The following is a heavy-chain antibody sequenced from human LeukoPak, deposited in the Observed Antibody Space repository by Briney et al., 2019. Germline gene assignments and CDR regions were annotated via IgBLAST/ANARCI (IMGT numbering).Heavy chain of an antibody. V-gene: IGHV4-39*01. CDR2: ISYSGST. J-gene: IGHJ4*02. CDR3: ARLTPYSGSPLGDY. Sequence: TSETLSLTCTVFGGSISSGSNFWGWIRQPPGKGLEWIGSISYSGSTYYNPSLKSRVTISVDTSKNQFSLKLSSVTAADTAVYYCARLTPYSGSPLGDYWGQGTLVTVSS. CDR1: GGSISSGSNF. D-gene: IGHD1-26*01.